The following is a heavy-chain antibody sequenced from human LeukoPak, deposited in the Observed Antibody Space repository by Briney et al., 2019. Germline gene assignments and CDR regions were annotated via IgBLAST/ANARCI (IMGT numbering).Heavy chain of an antibody. CDR2: TPNDRRNN. J-gene: IGHJ4*02. CDR3: AKRGSSSGVDY. Sequence: PGGSLRLSCAASGFTFSSFGMHWVRQAPDKGLEWVAVTPNDRRNNYYAESVKGRFTISRDNSKNTLYLQMNSLRAEDTAVYYCAKRGSSSGVDYWGQGTLVTVSS. D-gene: IGHD6-6*01. CDR1: GFTFSSFG. V-gene: IGHV3-30*18.